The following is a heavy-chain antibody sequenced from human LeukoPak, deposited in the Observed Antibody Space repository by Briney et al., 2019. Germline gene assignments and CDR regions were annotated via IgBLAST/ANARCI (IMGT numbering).Heavy chain of an antibody. CDR3: AADRSAYCSSTSCYSLAFDI. D-gene: IGHD2-2*01. CDR1: GYTFTGYY. CDR2: INPNSGGT. J-gene: IGHJ3*02. V-gene: IGHV1-2*02. Sequence: EASVKVSCKASGYTFTGYYMHWVRQAPGQGLEWMGWINPNSGGTNYAQKFQGRVTMTRDTSISTACMELSRLRSDDTAVYYCAADRSAYCSSTSCYSLAFDIWGQGTMVTVSS.